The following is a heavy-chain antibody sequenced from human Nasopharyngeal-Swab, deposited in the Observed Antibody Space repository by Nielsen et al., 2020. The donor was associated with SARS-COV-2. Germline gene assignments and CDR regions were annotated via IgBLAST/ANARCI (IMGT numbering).Heavy chain of an antibody. Sequence: ASVKVSCKASGYIFPRYYISWVRQARGQGLEWMGWIGAYNGNTNYAQKFQDRVTMTTDTSTSTVYMELRSLRSDDTAVYYCARHGVAEDYCGQGTLVTVSS. CDR3: ARHGVAEDY. CDR1: GYIFPRYY. V-gene: IGHV1-18*01. CDR2: IGAYNGNT. J-gene: IGHJ4*02. D-gene: IGHD3-3*01.